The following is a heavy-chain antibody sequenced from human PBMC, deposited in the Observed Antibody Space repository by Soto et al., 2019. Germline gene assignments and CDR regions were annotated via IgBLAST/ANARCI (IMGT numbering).Heavy chain of an antibody. J-gene: IGHJ4*02. CDR1: GFTLSTYA. CDR3: ARDGYIHLPFDY. Sequence: GGSLRLSCAASGFTLSTYAMSWVRQTPWKGLEWVSHISGTGADSQYADSVKGRFTISRDNSKNMLFLQMNSLRVEDTAVYYCARDGYIHLPFDYWGQGTPVTVSS. CDR2: ISGTGADS. D-gene: IGHD1-1*01. V-gene: IGHV3-23*01.